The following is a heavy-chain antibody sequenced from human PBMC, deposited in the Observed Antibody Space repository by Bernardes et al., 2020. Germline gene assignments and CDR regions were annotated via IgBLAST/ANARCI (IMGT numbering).Heavy chain of an antibody. Sequence: ASVKVSCKASGYTFTSYDINWVRQATGQGLEWMGWMNPNSGNTDYAQKFQGRVTMTRNTSISTAYMELSSLRSEDTAVYFCARRGYCSGDSCYPGYMDVWGKGTTVTVS. CDR1: GYTFTSYD. J-gene: IGHJ6*03. CDR3: ARRGYCSGDSCYPGYMDV. V-gene: IGHV1-8*01. D-gene: IGHD2-15*01. CDR2: MNPNSGNT.